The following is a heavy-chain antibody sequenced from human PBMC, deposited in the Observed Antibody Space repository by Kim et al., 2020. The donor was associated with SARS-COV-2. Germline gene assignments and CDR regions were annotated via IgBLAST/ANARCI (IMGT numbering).Heavy chain of an antibody. D-gene: IGHD5-18*01. J-gene: IGHJ6*02. CDR1: GFTFSSYA. CDR2: ISYDGSNK. V-gene: IGHV3-30*04. Sequence: GGSLRLSCAASGFTFSSYAMHWVRQAPGKGLEWVAVISYDGSNKYYADSVKGRFTISRDNSKNTLYLQMNSLRAEDTAVYYCARDARIQLWFRGYYGMDVWGQGTTVTVSS. CDR3: ARDARIQLWFRGYYGMDV.